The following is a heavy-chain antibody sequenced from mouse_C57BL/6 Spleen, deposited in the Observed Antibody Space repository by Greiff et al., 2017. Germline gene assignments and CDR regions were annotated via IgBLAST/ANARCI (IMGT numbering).Heavy chain of an antibody. J-gene: IGHJ4*01. CDR1: GYAFSSYW. Sequence: VQLQQSGAELVKPGASVKISCKASGYAFSSYWMNWVKQRPGKGLEWIGQIYPGDGDTNYNGKFKGKATLTADKSSSTAYMQLSSLTSEDSAVYFCARGNCYGSSDGAMDYWGQGTSVTVSS. D-gene: IGHD1-1*01. V-gene: IGHV1-80*01. CDR3: ARGNCYGSSDGAMDY. CDR2: IYPGDGDT.